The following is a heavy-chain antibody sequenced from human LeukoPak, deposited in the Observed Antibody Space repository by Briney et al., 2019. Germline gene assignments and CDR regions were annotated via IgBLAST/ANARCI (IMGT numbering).Heavy chain of an antibody. CDR2: ISYDGTNK. D-gene: IGHD2-8*01. CDR1: GFTFRSYA. CDR3: ARVMKKGLFDY. V-gene: IGHV3-30-3*01. Sequence: PGGSLRLSCSASGFTFRSYAMHWVRQARGKGLEWLAVISYDGTNKYYADSVKGRFTISRDNSKNTLYLQMNSLRVEDTAVYYCARVMKKGLFDYWGQGTLVTVSS. J-gene: IGHJ4*02.